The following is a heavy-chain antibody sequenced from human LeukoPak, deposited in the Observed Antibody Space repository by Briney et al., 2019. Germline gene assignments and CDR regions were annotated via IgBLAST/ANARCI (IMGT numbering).Heavy chain of an antibody. CDR3: ARDRGLGYCSSTSCEHNWFDP. CDR1: GGSISSGGYY. V-gene: IGHV4-31*03. Sequence: SQTLSLTCTVSGGSISSGGYYWSWIRQHPGKGLEWIGYIYYSGSTYYNPSLKSRVTISVDTSKNQFSLKLSSVAAADTAVYYCARDRGLGYCSSTSCEHNWFDPWGQGTLVTVSS. D-gene: IGHD2-2*01. J-gene: IGHJ5*02. CDR2: IYYSGST.